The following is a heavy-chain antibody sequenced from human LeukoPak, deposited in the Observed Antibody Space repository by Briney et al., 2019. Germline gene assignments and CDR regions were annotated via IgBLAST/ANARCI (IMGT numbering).Heavy chain of an antibody. D-gene: IGHD5-18*01. J-gene: IGHJ4*02. V-gene: IGHV3-30*04. CDR3: ARDHILGIQLSLLLYY. CDR2: ISYDGSNK. CDR1: GFTFSSYA. Sequence: PGGSLRLSCAASGFTFSSYAMHWVRQAPGKGLEWVAVISYDGSNKYYADSVKGRFTISRDNSKNTLYLQMNSLRAEDTAVYYCARDHILGIQLSLLLYYWGQGTLVTVSS.